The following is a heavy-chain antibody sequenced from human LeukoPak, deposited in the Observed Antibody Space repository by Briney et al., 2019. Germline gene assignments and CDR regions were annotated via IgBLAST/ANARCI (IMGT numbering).Heavy chain of an antibody. Sequence: SETLSLTCAVSGYSISSGYYWAWIRQPPGKGLEWIGSIYYSGSTYYNPSLKSRVTISVDTSKNQFSLKLSSVTAADTAVYYCARHQSGNYYGSGSPDYWGQGTLVTVSS. CDR3: ARHQSGNYYGSGSPDY. D-gene: IGHD3-10*01. J-gene: IGHJ4*02. CDR1: GYSISSGYY. V-gene: IGHV4-38-2*01. CDR2: IYYSGST.